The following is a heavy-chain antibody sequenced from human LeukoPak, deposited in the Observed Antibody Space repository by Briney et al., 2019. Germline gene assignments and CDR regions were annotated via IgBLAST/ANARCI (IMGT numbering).Heavy chain of an antibody. CDR2: ISSSGNNA. CDR3: AKDMQLST. J-gene: IGHJ3*01. CDR1: GFTFRDAA. Sequence: GGSLRLSCAVSGFTFRDAAMTWVRQAPGKGLEWFSLISSSGNNAYYADSVKGRFTISRDNSKNTLSLQMNSLRVEDTAIYHCAKDMQLSTWGLGTMVTVSS. V-gene: IGHV3-23*01. D-gene: IGHD3-16*02.